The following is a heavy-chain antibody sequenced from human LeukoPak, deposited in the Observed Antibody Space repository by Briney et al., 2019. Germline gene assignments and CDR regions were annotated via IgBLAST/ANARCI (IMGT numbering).Heavy chain of an antibody. CDR2: INHSGST. V-gene: IGHV4-34*01. D-gene: IGHD6-13*01. CDR1: GGSFSGYY. J-gene: IGHJ6*02. Sequence: SETLSLTCAVSGGSFSGYYWSWIRQPPGKGLEWIGEINHSGSTNYNPSLTSRVTISVDTSKNQFSLKLSSVTAADTAVYYCARGAPGDIAAAGADYYYGMDVWGQGTTVTVSS. CDR3: ARGAPGDIAAAGADYYYGMDV.